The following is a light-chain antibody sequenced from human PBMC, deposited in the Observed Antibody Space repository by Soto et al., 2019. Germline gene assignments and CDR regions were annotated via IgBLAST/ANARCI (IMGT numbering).Light chain of an antibody. Sequence: EILLTHSPGTLSLSPVERATLSFSASQTISGNYLAWYQQKPGQAPRLLIYDASTRATGIPARFTGSGSGTDFTLTISSLEPEDFAVYYCQQRSNWPPVLTFGGGTKVDIK. CDR1: QTISGNY. V-gene: IGKV3D-20*02. CDR2: DAS. J-gene: IGKJ4*01. CDR3: QQRSNWPPVLT.